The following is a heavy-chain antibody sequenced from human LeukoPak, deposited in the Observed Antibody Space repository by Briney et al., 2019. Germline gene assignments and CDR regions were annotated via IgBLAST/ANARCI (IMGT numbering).Heavy chain of an antibody. J-gene: IGHJ4*02. CDR3: AKLDIVVVVAAEDY. CDR1: GLTFSSYS. Sequence: PGGSLRLSCAASGLTFSSYSMNWVRQAPGKGLEWVAFIRYDGSNKYYADSVKGRFTISRDNSKNTLYLQMNSLRAEDTAVYYCAKLDIVVVVAAEDYWGQGTLVTVSS. V-gene: IGHV3-30*02. CDR2: IRYDGSNK. D-gene: IGHD2-15*01.